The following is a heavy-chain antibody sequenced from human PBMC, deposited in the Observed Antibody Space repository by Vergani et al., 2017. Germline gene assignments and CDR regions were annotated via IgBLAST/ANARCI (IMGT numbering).Heavy chain of an antibody. D-gene: IGHD6-6*01. J-gene: IGHJ3*02. Sequence: QVQLPQWGAGLLKPSETLSLTCAVYGGSFSGYYWSWIRQPPGKGLEWIGEINHSGSTNYNPSLKSRVTISVDTSKNQFSLKLSSVTAADTAVYYCAREPLIAARPFDIWGQGTMVTVSS. CDR3: AREPLIAARPFDI. CDR2: INHSGST. V-gene: IGHV4-34*01. CDR1: GGSFSGYY.